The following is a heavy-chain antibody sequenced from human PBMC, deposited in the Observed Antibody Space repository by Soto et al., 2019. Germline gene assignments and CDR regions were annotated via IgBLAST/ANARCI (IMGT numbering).Heavy chain of an antibody. CDR1: GDSMRSNSHY. J-gene: IGHJ4*02. Sequence: NPSETLALTCTVSGDSMRSNSHYWCWISQPPGKGLESIANIYYDGNTYYNPSLKSRVTISLDTSKNKFSLRLNSVTAADSAVYFCVRSGIDPRIFVYPFAFLGLGTLVTVFS. CDR2: IYYDGNT. V-gene: IGHV4-39*01. D-gene: IGHD3-9*01. CDR3: VRSGIDPRIFVYPFAF.